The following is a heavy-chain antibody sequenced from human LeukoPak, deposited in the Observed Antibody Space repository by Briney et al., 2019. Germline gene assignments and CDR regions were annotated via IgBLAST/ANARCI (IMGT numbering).Heavy chain of an antibody. D-gene: IGHD3-9*01. J-gene: IGHJ6*03. V-gene: IGHV4-34*01. CDR3: ARGRLDYYYMDV. CDR2: IHHTGAT. Sequence: SSETLSLTCAVYGGSLSGYFWSWIRQPPGKGLEWIGEIHHTGATNYKPSLKSRVSISLDMSENQLSLEMRSVAAADTAVYYCARGRLDYYYMDVWGRGTTVTVSS. CDR1: GGSLSGYF.